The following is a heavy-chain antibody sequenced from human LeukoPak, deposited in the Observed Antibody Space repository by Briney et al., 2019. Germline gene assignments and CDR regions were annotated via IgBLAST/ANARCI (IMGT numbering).Heavy chain of an antibody. CDR2: ISAYNGNT. V-gene: IGHV1-18*01. CDR1: GYTFTSYG. D-gene: IGHD1-26*01. Sequence: ASVKVSCKASGYTFTSYGISWVRQAPGQGLEWMGWISAYNGNTNYAQKLQGRVTMTRDTSTSTVYMELSSLRSEDTAVYYCARDVVGATRTFDYWGQGTLVTVSS. CDR3: ARDVVGATRTFDY. J-gene: IGHJ4*02.